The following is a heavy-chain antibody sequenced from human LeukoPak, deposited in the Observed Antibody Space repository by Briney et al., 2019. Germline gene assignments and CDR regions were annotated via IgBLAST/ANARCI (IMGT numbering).Heavy chain of an antibody. CDR1: GGSISSGGYY. V-gene: IGHV4-30-2*02. CDR2: IYHSGST. D-gene: IGHD6-13*01. CDR3: ARLSIAAAGSFDY. Sequence: SETLSLTCTVSGGSISSGGYYWSWIRQPPGKGLEWIGYIYHSGSTYYNPFLKSRVTISVDTSKNQFSLKLSSVTAADTAVYYCARLSIAAAGSFDYWGQGTLVTVSS. J-gene: IGHJ4*02.